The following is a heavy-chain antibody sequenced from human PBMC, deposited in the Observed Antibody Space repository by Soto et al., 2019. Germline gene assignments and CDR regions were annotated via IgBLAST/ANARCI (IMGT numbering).Heavy chain of an antibody. CDR3: AKEGSHYDILTGSGYYGVED. Sequence: GGSLRLSCAASGFTFSSYGMHWVRQAPGKGLEWVAVISYDGSNKYYADSVKGRFTISRDNSKNTLYLQMNSLRAEDTAVYHCAKEGSHYDILTGSGYYGVEDWGQGTPVTVFS. CDR1: GFTFSSYG. V-gene: IGHV3-30*18. J-gene: IGHJ6*02. CDR2: ISYDGSNK. D-gene: IGHD3-9*01.